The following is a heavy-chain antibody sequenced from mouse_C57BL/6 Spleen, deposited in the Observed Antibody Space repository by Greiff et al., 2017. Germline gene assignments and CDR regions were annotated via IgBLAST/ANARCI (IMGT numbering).Heavy chain of an antibody. D-gene: IGHD2-2*01. Sequence: LQQSGASVKISCKASGYAFSSYWMNWVKQRPGKGLEWIGQIYPGDGDTNYNGKFKGKATLTADKSSSTAYMQLSSLTSEDSAVYFCARRGYDGDYFDYWGQGTTLTVSS. CDR3: ARRGYDGDYFDY. V-gene: IGHV1-80*01. CDR2: IYPGDGDT. CDR1: GYAFSSYW. J-gene: IGHJ2*01.